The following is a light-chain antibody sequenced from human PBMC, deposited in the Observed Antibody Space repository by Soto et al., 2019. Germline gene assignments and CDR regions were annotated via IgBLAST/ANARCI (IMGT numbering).Light chain of an antibody. CDR2: GAS. Sequence: ETVFTQSPCTLSLSPGERVTLSCRTSQSVSSSYLAWYQQKPGQAPRLLMYGASNRASGIPDRFSGSGSGTDFTLTISRLEPEDFAVYYCQQYGGSSLIIFGQGTRLEIK. CDR1: QSVSSSY. V-gene: IGKV3-20*01. CDR3: QQYGGSSLII. J-gene: IGKJ5*01.